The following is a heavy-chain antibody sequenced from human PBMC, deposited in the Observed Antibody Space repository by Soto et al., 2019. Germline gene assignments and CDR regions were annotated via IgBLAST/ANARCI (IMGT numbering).Heavy chain of an antibody. J-gene: IGHJ4*02. CDR3: ARGRKYYDFWSGYSHPRYYFNY. CDR1: GGSFSGYC. CDR2: INHSGRT. D-gene: IGHD3-3*01. V-gene: IGHV4-34*01. Sequence: SETLSLTCAVYGGSFSGYCWSWIRQPPGKGLEWIGEINHSGRTNYNPSLKSRVTISVDTSKSQFSLKLSSVTAADTAVYYCARGRKYYDFWSGYSHPRYYFNYWGQGTLVTAPQ.